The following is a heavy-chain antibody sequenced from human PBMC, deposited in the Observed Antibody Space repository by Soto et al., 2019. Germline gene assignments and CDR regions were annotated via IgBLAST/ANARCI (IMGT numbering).Heavy chain of an antibody. CDR2: ISGSGVST. J-gene: IGHJ4*02. CDR3: ASRAATDSYDLAAYFN. V-gene: IGHV3-23*01. D-gene: IGHD3-22*01. CDR1: GFTFSNYA. Sequence: EVQLLESGGGLVQPGGSLRLSCAASGFTFSNYAMSWVRQAPGKGLEWVSGISGSGVSTYYADSVKGRFTISRDNSKDPLFLQVNSLRADDTAVYYCASRAATDSYDLAAYFNWGQGTLVTVSS.